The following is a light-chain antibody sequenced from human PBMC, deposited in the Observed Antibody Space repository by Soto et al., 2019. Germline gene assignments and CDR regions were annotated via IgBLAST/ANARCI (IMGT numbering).Light chain of an antibody. CDR2: EVT. CDR3: CSYVGSGTLNVV. Sequence: QSALTQPASVSGSPGQSITISCTGTSSDFGTYNLVSWYQQHPGKAPKLRIYEVTRRPSGVSNRFSGSKSGNTASLTISGLQAEDEADYYCCSYVGSGTLNVVFGGGTKLTVL. V-gene: IGLV2-23*02. J-gene: IGLJ2*01. CDR1: SSDFGTYNL.